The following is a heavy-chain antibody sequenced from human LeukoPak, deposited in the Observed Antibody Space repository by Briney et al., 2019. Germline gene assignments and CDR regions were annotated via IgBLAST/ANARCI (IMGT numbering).Heavy chain of an antibody. Sequence: SGRSLRLSCAASGFMFSGSPMHWVRQASGKGLGWVGHIRSKANNYATIYAASVKGRFTISRDDSKNTAYLRMNSLKTEDTAVYYCARPSQYGSGTDYYFDSWGQGTLVTVSS. J-gene: IGHJ4*02. CDR2: IRSKANNYAT. CDR3: ARPSQYGSGTDYYFDS. CDR1: GFMFSGSP. D-gene: IGHD3-10*01. V-gene: IGHV3-73*01.